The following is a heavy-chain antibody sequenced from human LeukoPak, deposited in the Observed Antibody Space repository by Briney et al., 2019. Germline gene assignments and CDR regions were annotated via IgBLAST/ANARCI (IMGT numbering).Heavy chain of an antibody. Sequence: ASVKVSCKASGCTFTGYYMHWVRQAPGQGLEWMGWINPNSGGTNYAQKFQGRVTMTRDTSISTAYMELSRLRSDDTAVYYCARGPFKEQWLVQNSYHDYWGQGTLVTVSS. D-gene: IGHD6-19*01. CDR3: ARGPFKEQWLVQNSYHDY. CDR2: INPNSGGT. J-gene: IGHJ4*02. CDR1: GCTFTGYY. V-gene: IGHV1-2*02.